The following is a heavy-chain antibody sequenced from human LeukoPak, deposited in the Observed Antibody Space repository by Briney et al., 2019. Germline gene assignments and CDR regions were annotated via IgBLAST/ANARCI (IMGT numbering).Heavy chain of an antibody. J-gene: IGHJ4*02. D-gene: IGHD3-10*01. V-gene: IGHV4-38-2*02. CDR3: ARADYYGSGSLLKN. CDR2: IYHSGST. Sequence: SETLSLTCTVSGYSISSGYYWGWIRQPPGKGLEWIGSIYHSGSTYYNPSLKSRVTISVDTSKNQFSLKLSSVTAADTAVYYCARADYYGSGSLLKNWGQGTLVTVSS. CDR1: GYSISSGYY.